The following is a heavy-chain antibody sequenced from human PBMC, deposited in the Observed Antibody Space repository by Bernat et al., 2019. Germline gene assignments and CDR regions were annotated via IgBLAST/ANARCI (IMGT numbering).Heavy chain of an antibody. Sequence: EVQLVESGGGLVQPGGSLRLSCAASGFTVRTSFMNWVRQAPGKGLEWVSVIYSSGTTYYADSVKGRFTISRDNSKNMLYLQMNSLAAEDTAVYYCARPPGSAILHAFDVWGQGTMVTVSS. CDR2: IYSSGTT. J-gene: IGHJ3*01. CDR3: ARPPGSAILHAFDV. CDR1: GFTVRTSF. D-gene: IGHD1-26*01. V-gene: IGHV3-66*04.